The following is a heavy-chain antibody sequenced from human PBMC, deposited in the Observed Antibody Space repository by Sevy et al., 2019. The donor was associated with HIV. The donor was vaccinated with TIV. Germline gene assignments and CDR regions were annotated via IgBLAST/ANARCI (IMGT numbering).Heavy chain of an antibody. D-gene: IGHD6-13*01. CDR2: ISYEGSNK. J-gene: IGHJ3*02. CDR3: ARERRARGTYSSSWYDPTGVDAFDI. V-gene: IGHV3-30-3*01. CDR1: GFTFSSYA. Sequence: GGSLRLSCAASGFTFSSYAMHWVRQAPGKGLEWVAVISYEGSNKYYADSVKGRFTISRDNSKNTLYLQMNSLRAEDTAVYYCARERRARGTYSSSWYDPTGVDAFDIWGQGTMVTVSS.